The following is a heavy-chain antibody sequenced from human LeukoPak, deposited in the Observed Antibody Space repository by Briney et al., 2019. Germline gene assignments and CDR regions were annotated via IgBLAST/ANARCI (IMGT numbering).Heavy chain of an antibody. V-gene: IGHV4-34*01. CDR1: GFSFSRAW. J-gene: IGHJ4*02. D-gene: IGHD2-15*01. CDR3: ARCVKARVVQSRCYYDS. Sequence: PGGSLRLSCAASGFSFSRAWMSWVRQAPGKGLEWIGEINDNGRTHTNLSLESRVTISVDTSKNQFSLRLTSVTAADRAVYYCARCVKARVVQSRCYYDSWGQGTLVTVSS. CDR2: INDNGRT.